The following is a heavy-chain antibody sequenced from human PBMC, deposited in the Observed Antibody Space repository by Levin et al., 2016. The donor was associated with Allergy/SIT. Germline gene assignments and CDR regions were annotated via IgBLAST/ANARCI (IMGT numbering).Heavy chain of an antibody. Sequence: SETLSLTCTVSGGSISSYYWSWIRQPAGKGLEWIGRIYTSGNTYYNPSLKSRIIMSVDMSKNQFSLKLNSVTAADTAVYYCARQFMVRGVTRVHYYYGMDVWGQGTTVTVSS. CDR1: GGSISSYY. V-gene: IGHV4-4*07. CDR3: ARQFMVRGVTRVHYYYGMDV. D-gene: IGHD3-10*01. J-gene: IGHJ6*02. CDR2: IYTSGNT.